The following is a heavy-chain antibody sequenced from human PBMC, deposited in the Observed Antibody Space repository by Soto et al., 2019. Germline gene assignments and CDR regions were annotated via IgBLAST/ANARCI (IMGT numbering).Heavy chain of an antibody. Sequence: TGGSLRLSCAASGFTFGAFWMSWVRQAPGKGPEWVAYIKEDGSERYSVDSVKGRFTVSRDNARNSLYLQMNSLRAEDTAVYYCARDPRYCSDGICYPFCDSWGQGTRVTVSS. V-gene: IGHV3-7*01. J-gene: IGHJ4*02. CDR3: ARDPRYCSDGICYPFCDS. D-gene: IGHD2-15*01. CDR1: GFTFGAFW. CDR2: IKEDGSER.